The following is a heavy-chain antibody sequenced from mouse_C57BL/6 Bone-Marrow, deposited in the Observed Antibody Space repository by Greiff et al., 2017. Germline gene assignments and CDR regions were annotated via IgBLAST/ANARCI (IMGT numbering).Heavy chain of an antibody. D-gene: IGHD2-4*01. CDR1: GYTFTSYW. Sequence: QVQLQQPGAELVKPGASVKLSCKASGYTFTSYWMHWVKQRPGQGLEWIGRIHPSDSDTNYNQKLKGRATMTVDKSSSTAYMQLSSLTSEDSAVYYCATNRWIYYDYDGDWCFAVWGTGTPVTVSS. CDR3: ATNRWIYYDYDGDWCFAV. CDR2: IHPSDSDT. J-gene: IGHJ1*03. V-gene: IGHV1-74*01.